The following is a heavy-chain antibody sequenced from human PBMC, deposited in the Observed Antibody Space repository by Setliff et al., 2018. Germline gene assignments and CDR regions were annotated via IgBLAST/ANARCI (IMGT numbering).Heavy chain of an antibody. Sequence: SETLSLTCSVSGDSIFDNYWSWIRQSPGRGLEWIAYISYTGSTNYNPSLKSRVTISLDTSKNHFSLNLRSVTAADTAVYYCARGVTRPIYYYYYSMDVWGKGTTVTVSS. D-gene: IGHD4-4*01. CDR3: ARGVTRPIYYYYYSMDV. V-gene: IGHV4-59*08. CDR1: GDSIFDNY. J-gene: IGHJ6*03. CDR2: ISYTGST.